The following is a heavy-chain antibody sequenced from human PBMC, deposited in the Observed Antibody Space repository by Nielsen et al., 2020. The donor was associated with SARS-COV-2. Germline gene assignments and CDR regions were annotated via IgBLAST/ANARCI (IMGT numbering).Heavy chain of an antibody. CDR3: ARRSSSGWYGVFDY. Sequence: SETLSLTCAVSGGSISSSNWWSWVRQPPGKGLEWIGEIYHSGSTNYNPSLKSRVTISVDTSKNQFSLKLSSVTAADTAVYYCARRSSSGWYGVFDYWGQGTLVTVSS. V-gene: IGHV4-4*02. CDR1: GGSISSSNW. J-gene: IGHJ4*02. D-gene: IGHD6-19*01. CDR2: IYHSGST.